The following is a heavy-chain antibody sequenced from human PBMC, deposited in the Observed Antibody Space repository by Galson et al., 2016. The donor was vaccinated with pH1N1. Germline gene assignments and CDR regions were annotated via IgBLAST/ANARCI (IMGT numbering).Heavy chain of an antibody. CDR2: INPRDSYT. CDR3: SAGPSPDY. V-gene: IGHV5-10-1*01. CDR1: ASSFTSYW. Sequence: QSGAEVKEPGESLTISCKGSASSFTSYWISWVRQMPGKGLEWMGRINPRDSYTDYSPSFQGHVTISTDESISTAYLKWSTLKASDTAIYDCSAGPSPDYWGQGTLVIVSS. J-gene: IGHJ4*02.